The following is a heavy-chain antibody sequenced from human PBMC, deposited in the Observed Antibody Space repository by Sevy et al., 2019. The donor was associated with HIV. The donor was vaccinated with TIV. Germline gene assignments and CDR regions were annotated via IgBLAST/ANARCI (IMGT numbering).Heavy chain of an antibody. D-gene: IGHD1-26*01. CDR3: RGIVGATDFDY. CDR1: GGSFSGYY. Sequence: SETLSLTCAVYGGSFSGYYWSWVRQPPGKGLEWIGEINHSGSTNYNPSLKSRVTISLDTSKNQFSLTLTSVTAADTAVYYCRGIVGATDFDYWGQGNLVTVSS. V-gene: IGHV4-34*01. CDR2: INHSGST. J-gene: IGHJ4*02.